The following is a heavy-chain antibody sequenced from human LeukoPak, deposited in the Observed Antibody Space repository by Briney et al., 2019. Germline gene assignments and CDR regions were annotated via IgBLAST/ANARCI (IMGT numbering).Heavy chain of an antibody. V-gene: IGHV3-7*01. D-gene: IGHD5-18*01. J-gene: IGHJ4*02. CDR3: ARDPLIVGYSYGYADY. CDR1: GFTFTTYW. Sequence: GGSLRLSCAASGFTFTTYWMNWVRQAPGKGLEWVANIKYDGREKWYVDSVKGRFTISRDNAKNSVYLQMNSLRAEDAAVYYCARDPLIVGYSYGYADYWGQGTLVTVSS. CDR2: IKYDGREK.